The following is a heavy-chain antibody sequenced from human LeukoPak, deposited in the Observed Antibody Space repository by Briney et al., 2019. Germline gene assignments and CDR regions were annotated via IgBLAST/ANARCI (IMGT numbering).Heavy chain of an antibody. CDR3: ARDKYYYGSGSYLFDY. Sequence: PSETLSLTCTVSGGTISSYYWSWIRQPAGKGLEWIGRIYTSGSTNYNPSLKSRVTVSVDTSKNQFSLKLSSVTAADTAVYYCARDKYYYGSGSYLFDYWGQGTLVTVSS. V-gene: IGHV4-4*07. CDR2: IYTSGST. D-gene: IGHD3-10*01. J-gene: IGHJ4*02. CDR1: GGTISSYY.